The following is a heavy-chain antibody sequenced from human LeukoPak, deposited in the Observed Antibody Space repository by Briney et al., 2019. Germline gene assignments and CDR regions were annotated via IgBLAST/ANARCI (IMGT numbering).Heavy chain of an antibody. Sequence: GGSLRLSCAASGFTFSSYAMSWVRQAPGKGLGWVSAISGSGGSTYYADSVKGRFTISRDHSKNTLYLQMNSLRAEDTAVYYCAKDDLRSYYSGFDWGQGTLVTVSS. V-gene: IGHV3-23*01. CDR2: ISGSGGST. J-gene: IGHJ4*02. D-gene: IGHD3-10*01. CDR1: GFTFSSYA. CDR3: AKDDLRSYYSGFD.